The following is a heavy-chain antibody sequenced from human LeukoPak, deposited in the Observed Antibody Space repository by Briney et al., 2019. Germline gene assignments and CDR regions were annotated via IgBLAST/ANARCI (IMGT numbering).Heavy chain of an antibody. CDR1: GFTFSSYG. CDR3: ARENWVYNWKYDSSGSGINY. V-gene: IGHV3-23*01. CDR2: ISGSGGST. Sequence: GGSLRLSCAASGFTFSSYGMSWVRQAPGKGLEWVSAISGSGGSTYYADSVKGRFTISRDNSKNTLYLQMNSLRAEDTAIYYCARENWVYNWKYDSSGSGINYWGQGTLVTVSS. D-gene: IGHD3-22*01. J-gene: IGHJ4*02.